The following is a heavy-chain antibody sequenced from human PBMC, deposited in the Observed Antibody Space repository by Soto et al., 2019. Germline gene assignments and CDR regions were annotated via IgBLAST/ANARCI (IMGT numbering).Heavy chain of an antibody. J-gene: IGHJ5*02. D-gene: IGHD1-26*01. CDR2: IWYDGSNK. V-gene: IGHV3-33*01. CDR3: ARGGRGLSEEYGPKKT. Sequence: QVQLVESGGGVVQPGRSLRLSCAASGFTFSSYGMHWVRQAPGKGLEWVAVIWYDGSNKYYADSVKGRFTISRENSKNKLYLPMNSLRAEDTAVYYCARGGRGLSEEYGPKKTWGQGTLVTVSS. CDR1: GFTFSSYG.